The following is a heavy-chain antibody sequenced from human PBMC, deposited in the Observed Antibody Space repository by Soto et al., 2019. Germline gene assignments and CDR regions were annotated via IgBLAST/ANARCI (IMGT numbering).Heavy chain of an antibody. D-gene: IGHD6-13*01. J-gene: IGHJ4*02. Sequence: KLPETLSLTCAVSGGSISSSNWWSWVRQPPGKGLEWIGEIYHSGSTNYNPSLKSRVTISVDKSKNQFSLKLSSVTAPDTAVYYCARAAMGASSWPFDFWGQGTLVTVSS. CDR1: GGSISSSNW. CDR2: IYHSGST. V-gene: IGHV4-4*03. CDR3: ARAAMGASSWPFDF.